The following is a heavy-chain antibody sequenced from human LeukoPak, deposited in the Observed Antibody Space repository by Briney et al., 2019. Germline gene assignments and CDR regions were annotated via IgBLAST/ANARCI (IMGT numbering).Heavy chain of an antibody. CDR3: ARVVTYYDSSGSVNGYFDL. CDR1: GGSISSYS. CDR2: LYYSGNT. V-gene: IGHV4-59*01. Sequence: SETLSLTCTVSGGSISSYSWSWIRQPPGKGLEWIGYLYYSGNTNYNPSLKSRVAMSVDTSKNQFSLKLSSVTAADTAVYYCARVVTYYDSSGSVNGYFDLWGRGTLVTVSS. D-gene: IGHD3-22*01. J-gene: IGHJ2*01.